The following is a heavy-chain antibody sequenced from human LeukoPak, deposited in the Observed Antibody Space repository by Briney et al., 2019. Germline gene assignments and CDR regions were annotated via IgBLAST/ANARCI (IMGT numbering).Heavy chain of an antibody. J-gene: IGHJ4*02. CDR3: AREVPSQWLVDY. Sequence: SVKVSCKASGGTFSSYAISWVRQAPGQGLEWMGRIIPIFGTANYAQKFQGRVTITTDESTSTAYMELSSLRSEDTAVYYCAREVPSQWLVDYWGLGTLVTVSS. V-gene: IGHV1-69*05. CDR2: IIPIFGTA. CDR1: GGTFSSYA. D-gene: IGHD6-19*01.